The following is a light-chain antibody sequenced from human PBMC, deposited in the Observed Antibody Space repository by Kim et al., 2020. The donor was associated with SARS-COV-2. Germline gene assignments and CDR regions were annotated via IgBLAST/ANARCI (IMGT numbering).Light chain of an antibody. CDR1: QSVTSY. CDR2: DAS. CDR3: QQRGS. J-gene: IGKJ5*01. Sequence: ATLYLSPGERATLSCRASQSVTSYLAWYQQKPGQAPRLLIYDASRRATGIPARFSGSGSGTDFSLTISSLEPEDFAVYYCQQRGSFGQGTRLEIK. V-gene: IGKV3-11*01.